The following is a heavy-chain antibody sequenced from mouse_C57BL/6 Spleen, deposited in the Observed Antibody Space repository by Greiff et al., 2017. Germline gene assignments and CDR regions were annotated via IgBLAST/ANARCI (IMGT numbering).Heavy chain of an antibody. J-gene: IGHJ1*03. V-gene: IGHV1-64*01. CDR3: AREVATDFDV. CDR2: IHPNSGST. D-gene: IGHD1-1*02. CDR1: GYTFTSSW. Sequence: VQLQQPGAELVKPGASVKLSCKASGYTFTSSWMHWVKQRPGQGLEWIGMIHPNSGSTNYNEKFKSKATLTVDKSSSTAYMQLSSLTSEDSAVYYCAREVATDFDVWGTGTTVTVSS.